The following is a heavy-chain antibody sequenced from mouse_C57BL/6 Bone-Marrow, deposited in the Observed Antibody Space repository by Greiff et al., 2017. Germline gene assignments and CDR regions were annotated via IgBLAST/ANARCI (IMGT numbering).Heavy chain of an antibody. CDR3: ARLGVHWYFDV. CDR2: IYPRSGNT. J-gene: IGHJ1*03. Sequence: QVQLQQSGAELARPGASVKLSCKASGYTFTSYGISWVKQRTGQGLEWIGEIYPRSGNTYYNEKFKGKATLTADKSSSTAYMELRSLTSEDSAVYFCARLGVHWYFDVWGTGTTVTVSS. D-gene: IGHD4-1*01. V-gene: IGHV1-81*01. CDR1: GYTFTSYG.